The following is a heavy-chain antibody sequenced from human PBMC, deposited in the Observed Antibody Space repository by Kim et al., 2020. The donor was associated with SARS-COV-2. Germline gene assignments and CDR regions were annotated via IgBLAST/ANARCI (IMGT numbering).Heavy chain of an antibody. CDR3: ARIVVRGVIMMSDYYYYG. Sequence: SETLSLTCAVYGGSFSGYYWSWIRQPPGKGLEWIGEINHSGSTNYNPSLKSRVTISVDTSKNQFSLKLSSVTAADTAVYYCARIVVRGVIMMSDYYYYG. CDR1: GGSFSGYY. V-gene: IGHV4-34*01. J-gene: IGHJ6*01. CDR2: INHSGST. D-gene: IGHD3-10*01.